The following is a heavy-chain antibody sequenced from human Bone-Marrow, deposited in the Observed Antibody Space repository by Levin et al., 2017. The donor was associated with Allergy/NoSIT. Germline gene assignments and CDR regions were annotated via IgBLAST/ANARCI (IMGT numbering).Heavy chain of an antibody. CDR2: IYHSGST. Sequence: RSSETLSLTCAVSGGSISSTNWWNWVRQPPGKGLEWIGEIYHSGSTNYNPSLKSRVTISVDKSKNQFSLKLSSVTAADTAVYYCARNHKVGSQHLAGDYWGQGTLVTVSS. D-gene: IGHD6-19*01. V-gene: IGHV4-4*02. CDR3: ARNHKVGSQHLAGDY. CDR1: GGSISSTNW. J-gene: IGHJ4*02.